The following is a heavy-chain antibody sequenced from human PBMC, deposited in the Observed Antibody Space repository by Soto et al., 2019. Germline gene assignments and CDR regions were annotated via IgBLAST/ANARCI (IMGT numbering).Heavy chain of an antibody. J-gene: IGHJ5*02. Sequence: QVQLVQSGAEVKKPGSSVKVSCKASGGTFSSYAISWVRQAPGQGLEWMGGFIPIFGTANYAQKFQGRVTITADESTSTAYMELSSLRSEDTAVYYCARGKAILEWLSHWFDPWGQGTLVTVSS. D-gene: IGHD3-3*02. CDR1: GGTFSSYA. CDR2: FIPIFGTA. CDR3: ARGKAILEWLSHWFDP. V-gene: IGHV1-69*12.